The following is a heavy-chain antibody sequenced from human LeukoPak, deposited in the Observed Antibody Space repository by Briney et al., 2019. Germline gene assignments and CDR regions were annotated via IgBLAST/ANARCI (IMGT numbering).Heavy chain of an antibody. CDR1: GFTFSSYG. V-gene: IGHV3-33*01. J-gene: IGHJ4*02. CDR3: ARGGGLPNFDY. D-gene: IGHD5-12*01. Sequence: GGSLRLSCAASGFTFSSYGMHWVRQAPGKGLEWVAVIWYDGSNKYYADSVKGRFTISRDNSKNTLYLQMNSLRAEDTAVYYCARGGGLPNFDYWGQGTLVTVSS. CDR2: IWYDGSNK.